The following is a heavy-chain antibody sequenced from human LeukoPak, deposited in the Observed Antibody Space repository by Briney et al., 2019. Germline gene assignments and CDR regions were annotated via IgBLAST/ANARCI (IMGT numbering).Heavy chain of an antibody. Sequence: GGSLRLSCAASGFTFSSYGMSWVRQAPGKGLEWVSVISGSGGSTYYADSVKGRLTISRDNSKNTLYLQMNSLRAEDTAVYYCARAGYYYDSSGYYNQGFDPWGQGTLVTVSS. CDR1: GFTFSSYG. D-gene: IGHD3-22*01. CDR3: ARAGYYYDSSGYYNQGFDP. CDR2: ISGSGGST. V-gene: IGHV3-23*01. J-gene: IGHJ5*02.